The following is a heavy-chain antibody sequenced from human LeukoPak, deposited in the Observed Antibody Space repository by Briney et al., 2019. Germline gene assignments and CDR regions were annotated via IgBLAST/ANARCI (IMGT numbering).Heavy chain of an antibody. D-gene: IGHD3-10*01. CDR3: ARDRLTMVRGGLDYYYGMDV. J-gene: IGHJ6*02. CDR1: GGTFSSYT. V-gene: IGHV1-69*04. Sequence: GASVKVSCKASGGTFSSYTISWVRQAPGQGLEWMGRIIPTLGIANYAQKFQGRVTITADKSTSTAYMELSSLRSEDTAVYYCARDRLTMVRGGLDYYYGMDVWGQGTTVTVSS. CDR2: IIPTLGIA.